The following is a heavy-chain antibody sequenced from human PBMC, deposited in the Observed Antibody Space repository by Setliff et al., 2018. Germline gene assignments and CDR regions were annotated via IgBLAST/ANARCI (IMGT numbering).Heavy chain of an antibody. Sequence: ASVKVSCKASGYTFTAYYMHWVRQAPGQGPEWMGWINPDSGATNFAQKFQGRVTMTRDTSTTTAYMDLNSLRSDDTATYFCARDRDVSTIFGVVIPAASGLGYWGQGTLVTVSA. D-gene: IGHD3-3*01. CDR2: INPDSGAT. CDR1: GYTFTAYY. CDR3: ARDRDVSTIFGVVIPAASGLGY. J-gene: IGHJ4*02. V-gene: IGHV1-2*02.